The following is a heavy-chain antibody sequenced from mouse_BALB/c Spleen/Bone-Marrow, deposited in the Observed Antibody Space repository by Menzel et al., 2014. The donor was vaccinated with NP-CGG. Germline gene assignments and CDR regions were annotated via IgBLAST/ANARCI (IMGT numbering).Heavy chain of an antibody. CDR3: VRSRLRDWYFDV. V-gene: IGHV1S56*01. Sequence: VQLVESGVELVKPGASVKLSCKASGNTFTSHDINWVRQRPEQGLEWIGWIFPGDSTTKYNEKFKGKATLSTDKSSSTVHMQLSRLTSEDSAVYFCVRSRLRDWYFDVRGAGTTVTISS. D-gene: IGHD1-2*01. CDR1: GNTFTSHD. CDR2: IFPGDSTT. J-gene: IGHJ1*01.